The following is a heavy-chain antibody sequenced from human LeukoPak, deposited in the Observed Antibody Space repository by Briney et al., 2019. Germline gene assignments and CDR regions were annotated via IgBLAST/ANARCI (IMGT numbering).Heavy chain of an antibody. V-gene: IGHV3-23*01. CDR1: GFTFSSYA. D-gene: IGHD3-3*01. Sequence: PGGSLRLSCAASGFTFSSYAMSWVRQAPGKGLEWVSAISGSGGSTYYADSVKGRFTISRDNSKNTLYLQMNSLRAEDTAVYYCAKPRLDYDFWSGYFRGVGRFDSWGQGTLVTVSS. J-gene: IGHJ4*02. CDR2: ISGSGGST. CDR3: AKPRLDYDFWSGYFRGVGRFDS.